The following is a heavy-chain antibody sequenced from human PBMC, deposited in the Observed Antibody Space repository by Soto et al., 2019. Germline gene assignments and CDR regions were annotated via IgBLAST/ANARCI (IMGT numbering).Heavy chain of an antibody. CDR3: AGVFSDEKSKYYFDY. Sequence: QVQLVQSGAEVKKPGSSVKVSCKASGGTFSNYVIRWVRQAPGQGLEWMGGIIPIFGTANYAQKFQGRVTITADESTSTAYMVLSSLRSEDTAVYYCAGVFSDEKSKYYFDYWGQGTLVTVSS. CDR1: GGTFSNYV. J-gene: IGHJ4*02. CDR2: IIPIFGTA. V-gene: IGHV1-69*01. D-gene: IGHD1-26*01.